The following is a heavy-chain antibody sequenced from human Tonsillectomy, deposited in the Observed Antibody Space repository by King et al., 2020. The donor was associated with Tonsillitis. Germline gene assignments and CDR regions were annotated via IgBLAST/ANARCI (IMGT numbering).Heavy chain of an antibody. J-gene: IGHJ3*02. Sequence: QLVQSGAEVKKPGSSVKVSCKASGGTFSSYAISWVRQAPGQGLEWMGGIIHIFGTANYAQKFQGRVTITADETTSTAYTDRSNLRSEDTAVYYCAREGIQGFSLVAFDIWGQGTMVTVSS. CDR3: AREGIQGFSLVAFDI. D-gene: IGHD5-18*01. V-gene: IGHV1-69*12. CDR1: GGTFSSYA. CDR2: IIHIFGTA.